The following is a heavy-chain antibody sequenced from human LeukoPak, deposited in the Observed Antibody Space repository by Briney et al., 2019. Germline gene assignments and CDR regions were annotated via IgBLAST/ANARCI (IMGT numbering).Heavy chain of an antibody. Sequence: PSETLSLTCAVYGGSFSGYYWSWIRQPPGKGLEWIGEINHSGSTNYNPSLKSRATISVDTSKNQFSLKLSSVTAADTAVYYCARSRTTVTPFDYWGQGTLVTVSS. V-gene: IGHV4-34*01. J-gene: IGHJ4*02. CDR3: ARSRTTVTPFDY. CDR1: GGSFSGYY. D-gene: IGHD4-17*01. CDR2: INHSGST.